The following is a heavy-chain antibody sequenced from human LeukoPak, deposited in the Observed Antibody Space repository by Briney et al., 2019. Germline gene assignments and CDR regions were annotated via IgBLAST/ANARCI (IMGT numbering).Heavy chain of an antibody. Sequence: GGTLRLSCAASGFTFSSYGMSWVRQAPGKGLEWVSAISGSGGSTYYADSVKGRFTISRDNSKNTLYLQMNSLRAEDTAVYYCAKDGEKYSSSWYYYYYMDVWGKGTTVTISS. V-gene: IGHV3-23*01. CDR1: GFTFSSYG. D-gene: IGHD6-13*01. CDR3: AKDGEKYSSSWYYYYYMDV. J-gene: IGHJ6*03. CDR2: ISGSGGST.